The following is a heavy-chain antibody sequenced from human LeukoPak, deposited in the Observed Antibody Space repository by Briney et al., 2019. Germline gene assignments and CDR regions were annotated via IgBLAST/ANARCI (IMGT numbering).Heavy chain of an antibody. CDR3: ARGEYSYGHFDY. CDR1: GGSISSSSYY. Sequence: KPSETLSLTCTVSGGSISSSSYYWGWIRQPPGKGLEWIGSIYYSGSTYYNPSLKSRVTISVDTSKNQFSLKLSSVTAADTAVYYCARGEYSYGHFDYWGQGTLVTVSS. D-gene: IGHD5-18*01. CDR2: IYYSGST. J-gene: IGHJ4*02. V-gene: IGHV4-39*07.